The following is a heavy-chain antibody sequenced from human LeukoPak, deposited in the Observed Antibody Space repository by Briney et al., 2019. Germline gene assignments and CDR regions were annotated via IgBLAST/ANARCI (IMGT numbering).Heavy chain of an antibody. V-gene: IGHV4-59*01. CDR1: GGSISGFY. CDR3: ARVYGDYVDY. J-gene: IGHJ4*02. CDR2: IYDSGST. D-gene: IGHD4-17*01. Sequence: PSETLSLTCTVSGGSISGFYWSWIRQPPGKGLEWIGYIYDSGSTNYNPSLKSRVTISVDTSKKQFSLKLSSVTAADTAVHYCARVYGDYVDYWGQGTLVTVSS.